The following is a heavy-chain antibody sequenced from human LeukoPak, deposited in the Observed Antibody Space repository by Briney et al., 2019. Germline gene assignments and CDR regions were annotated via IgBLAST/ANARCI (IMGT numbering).Heavy chain of an antibody. CDR3: ARQERGYDGSGHRAFDI. CDR2: IYYSGST. D-gene: IGHD3-22*01. J-gene: IGHJ3*02. CDR1: SGSISSSSYC. Sequence: PSETLSLTCAVSSGSISSSSYCWGWIRQPPGKGLEWIGSIYYSGSTYYNPSLKSRVTLSVDTSKNQFSLKLRSVTAADTAVYYCARQERGYDGSGHRAFDIWGQGTMVTISS. V-gene: IGHV4-39*01.